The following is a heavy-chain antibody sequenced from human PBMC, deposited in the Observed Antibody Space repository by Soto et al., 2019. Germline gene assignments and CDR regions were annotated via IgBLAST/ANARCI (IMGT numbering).Heavy chain of an antibody. V-gene: IGHV4-31*03. CDR3: ASDLDGTTIYDY. D-gene: IGHD1-7*01. J-gene: IGHJ4*02. Sequence: PSETLSLTCTVSGGSISSGGYYWSWIRQHPGKGLEWIGYIYYSGSTYYNPSLKSRVTISVDTSKNQFSLKLSSVTAADTAVYYCASDLDGTTIYDYWGQGTLVTVSS. CDR1: GGSISSGGYY. CDR2: IYYSGST.